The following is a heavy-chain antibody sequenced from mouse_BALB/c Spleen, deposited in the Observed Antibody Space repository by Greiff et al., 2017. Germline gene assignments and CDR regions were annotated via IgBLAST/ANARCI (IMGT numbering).Heavy chain of an antibody. D-gene: IGHD2-3*01. CDR2: ISSGSSTI. J-gene: IGHJ3*01. CDR3: ASPPRDGYYGGFAY. V-gene: IGHV5-17*02. CDR1: GFTFSSFG. Sequence: EVQGVESGGGLVQPGGSRKLSCAASGFTFSSFGMHWVRQAPEKGLEWVAYISSGSSTIYYADTVKGRFTISRDNPKNTLFQQMTSLRSEDTAMYYCASPPRDGYYGGFAYWGQGTLVTVSA.